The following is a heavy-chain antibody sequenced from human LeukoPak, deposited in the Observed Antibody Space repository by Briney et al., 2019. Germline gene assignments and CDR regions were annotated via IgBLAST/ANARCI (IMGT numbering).Heavy chain of an antibody. V-gene: IGHV3-9*01. CDR3: AKESVYGFFQH. CDR1: GFSFDDYA. CDR2: ISWNSGTI. Sequence: PGRSLRLSCAASGFSFDDYAMAWVRQAPGKGLEWVSGISWNSGTIAYADSVKGRFTIPRDNAKNSLYLQMNSLRPEDTALYYCAKESVYGFFQHWGQGTLVIVSS. J-gene: IGHJ1*01. D-gene: IGHD6-6*01.